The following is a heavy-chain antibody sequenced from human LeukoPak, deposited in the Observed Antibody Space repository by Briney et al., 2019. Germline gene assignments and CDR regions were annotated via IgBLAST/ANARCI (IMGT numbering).Heavy chain of an antibody. J-gene: IGHJ4*02. Sequence: SETLSLTCTVSGGSISSYYWSWIRQPPGNGLEWIGYIYYSGSTNYNPSLKSRVTISVDTSKNQFSLKLSSVTAADTAVYYCALGDILTGPLNYWGQGTLVTVSS. V-gene: IGHV4-59*01. CDR2: IYYSGST. D-gene: IGHD3-9*01. CDR1: GGSISSYY. CDR3: ALGDILTGPLNY.